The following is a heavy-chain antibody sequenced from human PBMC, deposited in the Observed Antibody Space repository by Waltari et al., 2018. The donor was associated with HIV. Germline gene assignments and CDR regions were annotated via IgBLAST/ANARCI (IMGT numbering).Heavy chain of an antibody. CDR3: GSGSRRGHSHGIDY. Sequence: QVQLHESGPGMVKPSETLSLTCAVSGYSISSDYYWGWIRQPPGKGLEWIGSASRSGSTYYSPSLKSRVTISLDTSKNKFSLKLNSVAAADTAVYYCGSGSRRGHSHGIDYWGQGTLVTVSS. CDR1: GYSISSDYY. J-gene: IGHJ4*02. CDR2: ASRSGST. D-gene: IGHD5-18*01. V-gene: IGHV4-38-2*01.